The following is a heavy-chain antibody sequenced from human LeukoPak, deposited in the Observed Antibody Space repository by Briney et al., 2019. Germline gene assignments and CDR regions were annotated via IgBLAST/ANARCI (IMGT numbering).Heavy chain of an antibody. D-gene: IGHD3-9*01. CDR2: ISYDGSNK. CDR3: ARVVRYFDWSLDY. V-gene: IGHV3-30-3*01. CDR1: GFTFSSYA. J-gene: IGHJ4*02. Sequence: PGGSLRLSCAASGFTFSSYAMHWVRQAPGKGLEWVAVISYDGSNKYYADSVKGRFTISRDNSKNTLYLQMNSLRAEYTAVYYCARVVRYFDWSLDYWGQGALVTVSS.